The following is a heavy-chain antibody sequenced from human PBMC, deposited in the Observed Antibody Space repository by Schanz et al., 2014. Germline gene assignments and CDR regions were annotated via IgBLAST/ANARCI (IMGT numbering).Heavy chain of an antibody. D-gene: IGHD3-10*01. CDR2: VSRDGSET. CDR1: GFTVSSNY. V-gene: IGHV3-74*02. Sequence: EVQLVESGGGLIQPGGSLRLSCAASGFTVSSNYMSWVRQPPGKGLLWVSRVSRDGSETTYVDSVRGRFTISRDTAKNSLYLQMNSLRAEDTAVYYCARVGVHYYGSGSYDYGMDVWGQGTTVTVSS. J-gene: IGHJ6*02. CDR3: ARVGVHYYGSGSYDYGMDV.